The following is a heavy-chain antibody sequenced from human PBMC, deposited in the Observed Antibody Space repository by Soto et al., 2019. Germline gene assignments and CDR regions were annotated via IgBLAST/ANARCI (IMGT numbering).Heavy chain of an antibody. CDR1: GGTFSSSA. CDR2: IIPIFGTT. J-gene: IGHJ4*02. V-gene: IGHV1-69*01. D-gene: IGHD5-18*01. CDR3: ARSGNNYGPFDY. Sequence: QVQEVQSGAEVKKPGSSVKVSCKTPGGTFSSSAFSWVRQAPGQGLEWMGGIIPIFGTTDYAPKFQGRVTITADESTSTAYMDLSSLTSDDTAVYFCARSGNNYGPFDYWGQGTLVIVSS.